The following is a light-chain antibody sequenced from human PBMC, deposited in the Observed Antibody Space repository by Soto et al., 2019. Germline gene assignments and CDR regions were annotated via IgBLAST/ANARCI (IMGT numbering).Light chain of an antibody. CDR1: QSVGRN. V-gene: IGKV3-15*01. J-gene: IGKJ4*01. CDR3: QQYNYWPPLT. CDR2: GAS. Sequence: EIVMTQSPATLSVSPGKRATLSCRASQSVGRNLAWYQQKPGQAPRLLISGASTRATDIPARFSGSGSGTEFTLTISSLQSEDFAVYFCQQYNYWPPLTFGGGTKVEIK.